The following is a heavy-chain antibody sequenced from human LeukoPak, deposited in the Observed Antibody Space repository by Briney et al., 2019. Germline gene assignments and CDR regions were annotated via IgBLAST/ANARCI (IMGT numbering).Heavy chain of an antibody. J-gene: IGHJ4*02. D-gene: IGHD1-26*01. CDR3: ARARGGRYRWSDFDY. Sequence: GGSLRLSCAASGFTLSSYAMSWVRQAPGKGLEWVSSITSGSSYIYYADPVKGRFTISRDNAKNSLYLQMNSLRAEDTAMYYCARARGGRYRWSDFDYWGQGTLVTVSS. CDR2: ITSGSSYI. CDR1: GFTLSSYA. V-gene: IGHV3-21*01.